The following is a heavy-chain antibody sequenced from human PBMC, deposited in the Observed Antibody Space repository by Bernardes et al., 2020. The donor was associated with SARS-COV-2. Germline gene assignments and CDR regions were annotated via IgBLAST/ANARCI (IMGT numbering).Heavy chain of an antibody. CDR3: ARLRSYGDLDY. Sequence: SETLSLTCTVSVGSISSYYWSWIRQPPGKRLERIGFIYYSGSTNYNPSLKSRVTISVDTSKNQFSLKLSSVTAADTAVYYCARLRSYGDLDYWGQGTLVTVSS. D-gene: IGHD4-17*01. CDR1: VGSISSYY. CDR2: IYYSGST. J-gene: IGHJ4*02. V-gene: IGHV4-59*01.